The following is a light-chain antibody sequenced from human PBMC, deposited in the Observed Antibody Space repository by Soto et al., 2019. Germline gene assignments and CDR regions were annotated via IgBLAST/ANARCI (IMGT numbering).Light chain of an antibody. Sequence: QSVLTQPPSTSGTPGQRVTIPCSGSGSNIGRNSVTWYQRLPGTATKLLVYRNNQRPSGVPERFSGSKSGTSASLAISDLQSEDEADYYCATWDDSLSGVEFGGGTKVTVL. CDR3: ATWDDSLSGVE. CDR1: GSNIGRNS. V-gene: IGLV1-44*01. CDR2: RNN. J-gene: IGLJ3*02.